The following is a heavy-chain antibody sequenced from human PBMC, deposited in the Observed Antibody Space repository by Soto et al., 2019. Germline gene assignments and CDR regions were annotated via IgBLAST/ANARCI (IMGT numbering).Heavy chain of an antibody. V-gene: IGHV3-21*01. J-gene: IGHJ4*02. D-gene: IGHD2-21*02. CDR3: ARGLGLTAASLDY. Sequence: EVQLVESGGGLVKPGGSLRLSCAASGFTFSTYTMNWVRQAPGKGLEWVSSISSSSSYISYADSVKGRFTISRDNAKKSLYLQMNSLRAADTAVYYCARGLGLTAASLDYWGQGTLVTVSS. CDR2: ISSSSSYI. CDR1: GFTFSTYT.